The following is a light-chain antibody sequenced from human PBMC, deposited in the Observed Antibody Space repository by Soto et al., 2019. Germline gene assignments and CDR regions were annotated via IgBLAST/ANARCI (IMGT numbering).Light chain of an antibody. Sequence: QSVLTQPPSVSGAPGQRVTISCTGSSSNIGAGYDVHWYQQLPGTAPKLLIYGNINRPSGVPDRFSGSKSGTSASLAITGLQAEDEADYYCSSYTTVPSPQWVFAGGTKLTVL. CDR1: SSNIGAGYD. CDR2: GNI. V-gene: IGLV1-40*01. CDR3: SSYTTVPSPQWV. J-gene: IGLJ3*02.